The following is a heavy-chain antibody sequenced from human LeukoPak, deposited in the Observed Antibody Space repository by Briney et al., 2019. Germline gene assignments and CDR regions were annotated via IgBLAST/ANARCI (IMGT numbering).Heavy chain of an antibody. CDR1: GGSISSVGYY. CDR3: ARGFSSRDSSGDYYLEAFDI. V-gene: IGHV4-31*03. Sequence: NTSQTLSFTRTVSGGSISSVGYYWSSIRQHPGKGLEWIGYIYYSGSTYYNPSLKSRVSISVDMSNYQFSLKLSSVNAAETAVYYCARGFSSRDSSGDYYLEAFDIWGQGTMVTVSS. D-gene: IGHD3-22*01. J-gene: IGHJ3*02. CDR2: IYYSGST.